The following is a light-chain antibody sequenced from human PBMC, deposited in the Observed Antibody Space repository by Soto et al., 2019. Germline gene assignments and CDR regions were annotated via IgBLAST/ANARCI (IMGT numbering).Light chain of an antibody. CDR2: AAA. Sequence: DIQMSQSPSSLSASVKNRVTITCQKIMGISTYFKWYQQTPVKAPKLLIYAAAGLQSGVPSRFSVSGSETDFTLIISSLQHKDFAAYSCQQSYSTSWTFGEGTKVDI. CDR1: MGISTY. J-gene: IGKJ1*01. CDR3: QQSYSTSWT. V-gene: IGKV1-39*01.